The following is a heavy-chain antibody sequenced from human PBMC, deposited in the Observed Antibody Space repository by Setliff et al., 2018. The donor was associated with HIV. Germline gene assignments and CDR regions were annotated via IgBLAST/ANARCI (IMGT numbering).Heavy chain of an antibody. CDR2: IYRSGST. D-gene: IGHD3-3*01. J-gene: IGHJ5*02. Sequence: SETLSLTCVVSGDSITRSFWWSWVRQPPGKGLEWIGEIYRSGSTNYNPSLKSRVTISVDKSKNQFSLKLSSVTAADTAFYYCAKDYTPTFWEYNWFDLWGQGTLVTVSS. CDR1: GDSITRSFW. CDR3: AKDYTPTFWEYNWFDL. V-gene: IGHV4-4*02.